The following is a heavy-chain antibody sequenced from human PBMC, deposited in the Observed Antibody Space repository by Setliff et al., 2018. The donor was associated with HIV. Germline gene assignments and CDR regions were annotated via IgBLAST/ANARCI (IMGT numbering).Heavy chain of an antibody. J-gene: IGHJ2*01. CDR2: INHSGNT. D-gene: IGHD5-18*01. Sequence: SETLSLTCTVSGGSFSGYYWSWIRQPPGKGLEWIGEINHSGNTNYNPSLKSRVTISVDTSKNQFSLRLSSVTAADTAVYYCARAVNQNKAMVYIARWGWYFDLWGRGTLVTVSS. CDR3: ARAVNQNKAMVYIARWGWYFDL. CDR1: GGSFSGYY. V-gene: IGHV4-34*01.